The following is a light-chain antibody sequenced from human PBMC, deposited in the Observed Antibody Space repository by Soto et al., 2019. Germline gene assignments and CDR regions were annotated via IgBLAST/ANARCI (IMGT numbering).Light chain of an antibody. CDR2: DVS. Sequence: QSALTQPRSVSGSPGQSVTISCTGPNSYVGGYNYVSCYQHHPGKAPKVIIYDVSERPSGVPDRFSGSKSGNTASLTISGLQSEDEADYYCCSYAGNYTVVFGGGTKLTVL. CDR3: CSYAGNYTVV. J-gene: IGLJ2*01. V-gene: IGLV2-11*01. CDR1: NSYVGGYNY.